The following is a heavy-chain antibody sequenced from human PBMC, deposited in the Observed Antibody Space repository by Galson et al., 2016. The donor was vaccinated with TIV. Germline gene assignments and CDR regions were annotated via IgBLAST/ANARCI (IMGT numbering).Heavy chain of an antibody. CDR2: DFYSGST. CDR3: ARHPEDSSSWYLSRNAFEI. J-gene: IGHJ3*02. V-gene: IGHV4-39*01. D-gene: IGHD6-13*01. Sequence: SETLSLTCTVSGDSISRTSYFWGWIRQSPGKGLEWIGSDFYSGSTFYSGNIYYTPSLKSRLTISVDTSKNQFSLKLSSVTAADTAVYYCARHPEDSSSWYLSRNAFEIWGQGTMVTISS. CDR1: GDSISRTSYF.